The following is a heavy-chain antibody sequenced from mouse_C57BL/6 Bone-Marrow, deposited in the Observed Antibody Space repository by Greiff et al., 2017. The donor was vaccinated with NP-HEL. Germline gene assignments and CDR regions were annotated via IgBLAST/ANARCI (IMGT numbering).Heavy chain of an antibody. CDR3: ARPFYYYGSSPFAY. J-gene: IGHJ3*01. D-gene: IGHD1-1*01. Sequence: VKLQESGAELARPGASVKLSCKASGYTFTSYGISWVKQRTGQGLEWIGEIYPRSGNTYYNEKFKGKATLTADKSSSTAYMELRSLTSEDSAVYFCARPFYYYGSSPFAYWGQGTLVTVSA. CDR2: IYPRSGNT. V-gene: IGHV1-81*01. CDR1: GYTFTSYG.